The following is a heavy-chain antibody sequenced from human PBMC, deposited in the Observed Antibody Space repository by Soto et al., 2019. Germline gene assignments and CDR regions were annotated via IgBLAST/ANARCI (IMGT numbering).Heavy chain of an antibody. D-gene: IGHD6-19*01. CDR2: ILYSGST. CDR1: GGSITRNNHY. Sequence: QLQLQESGPGLVKPSETLSLTCIVSGGSITRNNHYWGWIRQSPGKGLEWIGSILYSGSTNYNPSRKSRVTLWVETSKNQFSLKMSSVTAADTALYYCARLGSSGWYQGSYFDYWGQGTGVPVSS. CDR3: ARLGSSGWYQGSYFDY. J-gene: IGHJ4*02. V-gene: IGHV4-39*01.